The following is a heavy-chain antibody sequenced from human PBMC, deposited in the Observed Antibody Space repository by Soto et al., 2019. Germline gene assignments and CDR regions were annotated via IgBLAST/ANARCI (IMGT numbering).Heavy chain of an antibody. J-gene: IGHJ5*02. CDR2: IYYSGST. Sequence: SETLSLTCTVSGGSISSSSYYWGWIRQPPGKGLEWIGSIYYSGSTYYNPSLKSRVTISVDTSKNQFSLKLSSVTAADTAVYYCARHERYGDYNWFDPWGQGTLVTVSS. CDR1: GGSISSSSYY. CDR3: ARHERYGDYNWFDP. D-gene: IGHD4-17*01. V-gene: IGHV4-39*01.